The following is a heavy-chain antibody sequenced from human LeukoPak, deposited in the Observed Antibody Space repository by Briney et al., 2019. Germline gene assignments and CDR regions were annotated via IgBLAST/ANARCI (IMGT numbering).Heavy chain of an antibody. CDR2: ISGSGGST. CDR3: AKEHDYGVGYFDY. CDR1: GFILRNYA. J-gene: IGHJ4*02. Sequence: GGSLRLSCAASGFILRNYAMSWVRQAPGKGLEWVSAISGSGGSTYYADSVKGRFTISRDNSKNTLYLQMNSLRAEDTAVYYCAKEHDYGVGYFDYWGQGTLVTVSS. D-gene: IGHD4-17*01. V-gene: IGHV3-23*01.